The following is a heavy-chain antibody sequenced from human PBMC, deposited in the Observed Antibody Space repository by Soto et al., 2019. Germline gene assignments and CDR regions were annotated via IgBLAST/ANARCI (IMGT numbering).Heavy chain of an antibody. CDR2: INSDGTI. Sequence: GGSLRLSCVASGFTFRIYWMHWVRQVPGKGLVWVSRINSDGTIDYADSVKGRFTISRDNAKNTLYLRMNTVRVEDTAVYYCVRNVLSSSRIDYWGQGTLVTVSS. D-gene: IGHD2-15*01. J-gene: IGHJ4*02. V-gene: IGHV3-74*01. CDR1: GFTFRIYW. CDR3: VRNVLSSSRIDY.